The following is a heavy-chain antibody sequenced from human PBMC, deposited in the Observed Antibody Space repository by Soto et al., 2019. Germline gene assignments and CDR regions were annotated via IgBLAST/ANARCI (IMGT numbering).Heavy chain of an antibody. D-gene: IGHD1-1*01. V-gene: IGHV1-69*02. CDR3: ASPAVNDLDADSSAFDI. Sequence: QVQLVQSGAEVKEPGSSVKVSCKVSGGTFSSQTINWVRQVPGQGLEWMGSVIPIIGEGKYAQSFLGRVTIPADRSRSTAYMGLSSLRSEDTAVYYCASPAVNDLDADSSAFDIWGQGTMVTVSS. CDR1: GGTFSSQT. CDR2: VIPIIGEG. J-gene: IGHJ3*02.